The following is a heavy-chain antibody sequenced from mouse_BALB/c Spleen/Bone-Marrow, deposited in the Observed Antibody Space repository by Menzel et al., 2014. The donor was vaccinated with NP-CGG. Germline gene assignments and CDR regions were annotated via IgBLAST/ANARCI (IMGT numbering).Heavy chain of an antibody. J-gene: IGHJ2*01. D-gene: IGHD2-1*01. CDR1: GYTFTNYW. CDR3: AGGGNYGY. V-gene: IGHV1S132*01. CDR2: IFPGIGTT. Sequence: VKLQESGAELVKPGASVKLSCKTSGYTFTNYWIQWVKQRPGQGLGWIGEIFPGIGTTYYNEKFKGKATLTIDTSSSTAYMQLSSLTSEDSAVYFCAGGGNYGYWGQGTTLTVSS.